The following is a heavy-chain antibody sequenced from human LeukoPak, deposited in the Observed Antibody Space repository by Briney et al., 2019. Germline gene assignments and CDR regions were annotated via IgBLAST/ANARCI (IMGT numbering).Heavy chain of an antibody. V-gene: IGHV4-59*01. CDR1: GDSISSYY. J-gene: IGHJ6*02. Sequence: SETLSLTCTVSGDSISSYYWSWIRQPPGKGLEWIGYIYYSGSTNYNPSLKSRVTISVDTSKNQFSLKLSSVTAADTAVYYCARSTPYDFWSGRGYYYYGMDVWGQGTTVTVSS. CDR3: ARSTPYDFWSGRGYYYYGMDV. CDR2: IYYSGST. D-gene: IGHD3-3*01.